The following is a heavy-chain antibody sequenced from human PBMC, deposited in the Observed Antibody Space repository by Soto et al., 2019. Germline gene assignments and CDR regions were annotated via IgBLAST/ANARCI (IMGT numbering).Heavy chain of an antibody. CDR1: GGSISSSSYY. V-gene: IGHV4-39*01. D-gene: IGHD5-12*01. Sequence: SETLSLTCTVSGGSISSSSYYWGWIRQPPGKGLEWIGSIYYSGSTYYNPSLKSRVTISVDTSKNQFSLKLSSVTAADTAVYYCARHRRIVATIQYYFDYWGQGTLVTVSS. J-gene: IGHJ4*02. CDR2: IYYSGST. CDR3: ARHRRIVATIQYYFDY.